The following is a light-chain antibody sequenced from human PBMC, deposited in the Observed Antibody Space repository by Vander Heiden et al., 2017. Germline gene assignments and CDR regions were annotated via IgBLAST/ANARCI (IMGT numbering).Light chain of an antibody. Sequence: QSVLIQPPSASGTPGQRVPISCSGSSSNIEPNSVNRYQQLPGTAPKLLIYANNQRPSGVPARFSGSKSGTSASLAIRGLQSADEADYYCAVWDDSLNGWVFGGGTKLTVL. CDR1: SSNIEPNS. V-gene: IGLV1-44*01. J-gene: IGLJ3*02. CDR3: AVWDDSLNGWV. CDR2: ANN.